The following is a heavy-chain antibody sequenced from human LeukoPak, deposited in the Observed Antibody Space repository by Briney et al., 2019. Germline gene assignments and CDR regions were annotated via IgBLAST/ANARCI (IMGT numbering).Heavy chain of an antibody. V-gene: IGHV3-74*01. CDR3: ARFVVVTAGGY. CDR2: LHSNGAFT. J-gene: IGHJ4*01. D-gene: IGHD2-21*02. Sequence: PGGSLRLSCSASGFTLSNYWMHWVRQAPGKGLVWVARLHSNGAFTTYADSVKGRFTISRDTAKNTLYLQMNSLRVEDTAVYYCARFVVVTAGGYWGQGTLVTVSS. CDR1: GFTLSNYW.